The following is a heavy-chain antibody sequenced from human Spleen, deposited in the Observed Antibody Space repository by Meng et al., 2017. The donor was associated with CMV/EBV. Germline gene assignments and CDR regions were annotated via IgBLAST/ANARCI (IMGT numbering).Heavy chain of an antibody. Sequence: SVKVSCKASGGTFSYYAVSWVRQAPGQGLEWMGGIIPIFGTTNYAQKFQGRVTITTDESTSTAYMELSSLRSEDTAVYYCARDRGSGYFDYWGQGTLVTVSS. J-gene: IGHJ4*02. CDR3: ARDRGSGYFDY. V-gene: IGHV1-69*05. CDR1: GGTFSYYA. CDR2: IIPIFGTT.